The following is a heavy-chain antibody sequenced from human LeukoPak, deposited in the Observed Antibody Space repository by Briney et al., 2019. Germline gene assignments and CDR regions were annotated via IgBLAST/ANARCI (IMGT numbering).Heavy chain of an antibody. CDR2: ISYDGNNR. Sequence: PGRSLRLSCAASGFSFSTYAMHWVRQASGKGLEWVAVISYDGNNRYYADSVKGRFTVSRDNSKNTLHLQMYSLRAEDTAVYYCARPYCSSSSCYDVYYYYYMDVWGKGTTVTV. V-gene: IGHV3-30*04. CDR1: GFSFSTYA. D-gene: IGHD2-2*01. J-gene: IGHJ6*03. CDR3: ARPYCSSSSCYDVYYYYYMDV.